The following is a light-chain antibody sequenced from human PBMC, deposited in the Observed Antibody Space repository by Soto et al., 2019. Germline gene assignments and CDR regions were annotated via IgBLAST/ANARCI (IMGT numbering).Light chain of an antibody. CDR2: EAS. CDR3: QQYESYPLS. J-gene: IGKJ4*01. V-gene: IGKV1-5*01. CDR1: QTISNW. Sequence: DIQMTQSPFTLSASVGDRVTITCRASQTISNWLAWYQQKAGKAPKLLIYEASNLETGVPSRFSGSGSGTEFTLTITSLQSDDFASYFCQQYESYPLSFGGGTKVEIK.